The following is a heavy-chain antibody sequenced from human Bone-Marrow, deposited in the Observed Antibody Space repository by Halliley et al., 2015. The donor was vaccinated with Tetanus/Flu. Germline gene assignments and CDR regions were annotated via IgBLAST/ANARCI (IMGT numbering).Heavy chain of an antibody. CDR2: TYSGGSS. Sequence: SLRLSCAASGFTVNNNYMSWVRQAPGKGLEWVSLTYSGGSSYYADSVRGRFTISSDNSKNTLFLQMSSLRAEDSAVYFCARDRCFSTGCHRGPSYGMDVWGQGTKVTVSS. CDR1: GFTVNNNY. CDR3: ARDRCFSTGCHRGPSYGMDV. J-gene: IGHJ6*02. V-gene: IGHV3-53*01. D-gene: IGHD2-2*01.